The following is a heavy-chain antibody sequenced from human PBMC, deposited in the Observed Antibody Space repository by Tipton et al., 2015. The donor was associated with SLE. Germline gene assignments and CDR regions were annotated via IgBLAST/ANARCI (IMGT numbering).Heavy chain of an antibody. CDR1: GFSFTSYS. Sequence: LRLSCEASGFSFTSYSMNWVRQTPEKGLEWIGEINYSGSANYNPSLKSRVTISMGMSKNLLSLELSSGTAADTAVYYCARGVAHYFDLGTFDIWGQGTVVTVSS. J-gene: IGHJ3*02. V-gene: IGHV4-34*01. D-gene: IGHD3-22*01. CDR3: ARGVAHYFDLGTFDI. CDR2: INYSGSA.